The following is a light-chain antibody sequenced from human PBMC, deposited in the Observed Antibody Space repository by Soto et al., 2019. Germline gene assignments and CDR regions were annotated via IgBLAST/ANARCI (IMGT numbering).Light chain of an antibody. CDR3: SSYTSSSTQ. Sequence: QSALTQPASVSGSPGQSITISCTGTSSDVGGYNYVSWYQQHPGKAPKLMIYDVGNRPSGVSNRFSGSKSGNTASLTISGLQAEDEADYYCSSYTSSSTQFGGGTQLTVL. J-gene: IGLJ2*01. V-gene: IGLV2-14*01. CDR2: DVG. CDR1: SSDVGGYNY.